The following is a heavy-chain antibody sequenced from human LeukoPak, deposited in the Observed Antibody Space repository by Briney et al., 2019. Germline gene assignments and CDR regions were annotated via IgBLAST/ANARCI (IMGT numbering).Heavy chain of an antibody. CDR3: AKETTMIVGGQYFDY. CDR2: ITWDGART. D-gene: IGHD3-22*01. J-gene: IGHJ4*02. Sequence: QPGGSLRLSCATSGFTFDDYTIHWVRQAPGKGLEWVSLITWDGARTYYADSVKGRFTISRDNSKNSLYLQMHSLRTEDTALYFCAKETTMIVGGQYFDYWGQGTLVTVPS. CDR1: GFTFDDYT. V-gene: IGHV3-43*01.